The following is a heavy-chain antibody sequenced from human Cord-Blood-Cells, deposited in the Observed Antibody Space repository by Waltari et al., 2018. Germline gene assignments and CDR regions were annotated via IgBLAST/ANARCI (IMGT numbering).Heavy chain of an antibody. CDR1: GGSFSGSY. J-gene: IGHJ4*02. V-gene: IGHV4-34*01. CDR3: AGQRVIAAAGYDY. D-gene: IGHD6-13*01. CDR2: INHSEST. Sequence: QVQLQQWGAGLLKSSESLSLTCAVYGGSFSGSYWSWLRQPPGKGLEWIGEINHSESTNYNPSLKSRVTISVDTSKNQFSLMLSSVTAADTAVYYCAGQRVIAAAGYDYWGQGTLVTVSS.